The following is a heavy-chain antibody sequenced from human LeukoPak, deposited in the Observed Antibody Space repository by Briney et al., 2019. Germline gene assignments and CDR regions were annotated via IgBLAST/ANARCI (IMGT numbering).Heavy chain of an antibody. CDR2: ISSSGSYK. CDR1: GFTFSSYS. Sequence: GGSLRLSCAASGFTFSSYSMNWVRQAPGKGLEGVSSISSSGSYKYYADSVKRRFTISRDNDKQSLYLQMNSLRAEDTAVYYCAEGNWFDPWGQGTLVTVSS. CDR3: AEGNWFDP. J-gene: IGHJ5*02. V-gene: IGHV3-21*01.